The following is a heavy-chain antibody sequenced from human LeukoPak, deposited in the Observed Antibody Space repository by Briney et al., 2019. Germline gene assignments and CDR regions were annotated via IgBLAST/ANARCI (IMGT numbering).Heavy chain of an antibody. J-gene: IGHJ5*02. D-gene: IGHD3-22*01. CDR3: ARGNYYDSSGYHNWFDP. CDR2: INPNSGGT. CDR1: GYTFTGYY. V-gene: IGHV1-2*06. Sequence: ASVKVSCKASGYTFTGYYMHWVRQAPGQGLEWMGRINPNSGGTNYAQKFQGRVTMTRDTSISTAYMELSRLRSDDTAVYYCARGNYYDSSGYHNWFDPWGQGTLVTVSS.